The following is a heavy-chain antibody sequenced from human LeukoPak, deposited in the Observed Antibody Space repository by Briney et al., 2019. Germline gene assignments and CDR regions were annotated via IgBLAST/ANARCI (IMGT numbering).Heavy chain of an antibody. CDR3: ARDRWRSGGSGGGDY. D-gene: IGHD2-15*01. V-gene: IGHV3-23*01. CDR2: ISGSGGST. Sequence: PGGSLRLSCAASGFTFSSYGMTWVRQAPGKGLEWVSTISGSGGSTYYADSVKGRFTISRDNSKNTLSLQMNSLRAEDTAVYYCARDRWRSGGSGGGDYWGQGTLVTVSS. J-gene: IGHJ4*02. CDR1: GFTFSSYG.